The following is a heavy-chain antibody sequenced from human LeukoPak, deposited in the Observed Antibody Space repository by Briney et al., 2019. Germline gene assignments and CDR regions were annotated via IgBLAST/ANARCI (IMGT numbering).Heavy chain of an antibody. CDR1: GGSISSYY. V-gene: IGHV4-4*07. CDR3: ARRPFNWGSGDAFDI. Sequence: SETLSLTCIVSGGSISSYYWSWVRQPAGKGLEWIGRMFTSGSTNFNPSLKSRVTMSLDTSNNHFSLKLSFVTAADTATYYCARRPFNWGSGDAFDIWGQGTMVTVSS. J-gene: IGHJ3*02. CDR2: MFTSGST. D-gene: IGHD7-27*01.